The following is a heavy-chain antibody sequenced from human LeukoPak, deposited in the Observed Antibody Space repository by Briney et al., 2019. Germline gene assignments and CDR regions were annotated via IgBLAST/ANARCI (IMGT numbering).Heavy chain of an antibody. CDR1: EYSFTNYW. CDR3: ARRTDRAFWYLDY. V-gene: IGHV5-51*01. J-gene: IGHJ4*02. Sequence: GESLKICCKGSEYSFTNYWIGWVRQMPGKGLGWMGIIYPGDSDTRYSPLFQGQVTISDDKSISTAYLQWSSLKASDTAIYYCARRTDRAFWYLDYWGQGTLVTVSS. CDR2: IYPGDSDT.